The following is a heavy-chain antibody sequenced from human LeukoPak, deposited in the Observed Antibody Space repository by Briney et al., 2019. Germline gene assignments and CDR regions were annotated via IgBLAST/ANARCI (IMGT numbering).Heavy chain of an antibody. CDR2: ISSGSTYI. Sequence: GGSLRLSCAASGFTFSTYSMNWVRQAPGKGLEWVSYISSGSTYIYYADSVKGRFTISRDNSKNTLYLQMNSLRAEDTAVYYCAKDHSSGYPDAFDIWGQGTMVTVSS. D-gene: IGHD3-10*01. V-gene: IGHV3-21*04. CDR1: GFTFSTYS. CDR3: AKDHSSGYPDAFDI. J-gene: IGHJ3*02.